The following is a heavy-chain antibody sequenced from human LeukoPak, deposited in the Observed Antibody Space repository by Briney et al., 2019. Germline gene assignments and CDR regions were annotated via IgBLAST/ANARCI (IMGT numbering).Heavy chain of an antibody. J-gene: IGHJ5*02. D-gene: IGHD4-17*01. CDR1: GYTFTAYY. Sequence: ASVKVSCKASGYTFTAYYMHWVRQAPGQGLEWMGWINPNSGGTDCAQKFQGRVTMTRDTSISTAYMELRRLRSDDTAVYYCARRSDYGSNWFDPWGQGTLVSVSS. CDR3: ARRSDYGSNWFDP. V-gene: IGHV1-2*02. CDR2: INPNSGGT.